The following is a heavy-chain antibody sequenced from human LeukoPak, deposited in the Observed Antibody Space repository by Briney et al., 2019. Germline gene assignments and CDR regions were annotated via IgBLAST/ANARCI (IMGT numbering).Heavy chain of an antibody. CDR2: INQSGST. Sequence: MPSETLSLTCAVYDGSLSGFYWSWIRQSPGKGLEWIGEINQSGSTYYNPSLKSRVTISVDTSKNRFSLKLSSVTAADTAVYYCASSIAVARNPFDYWGQGTLVTVSS. CDR3: ASSIAVARNPFDY. J-gene: IGHJ4*02. D-gene: IGHD6-19*01. CDR1: DGSLSGFY. V-gene: IGHV4-34*01.